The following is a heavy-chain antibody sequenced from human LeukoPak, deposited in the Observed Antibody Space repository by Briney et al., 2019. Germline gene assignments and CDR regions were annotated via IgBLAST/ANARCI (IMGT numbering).Heavy chain of an antibody. CDR1: GGSISGGGYS. Sequence: RTSETLSLTCSVSGGSISGGGYSWSWIRQPPGKGLEWIGYIYHSGSTYYNPSLKSRGTISVDRSKNQFSLKLSSVTAADTAVYYCARVSSGGYFDYWGQGTLVSVSS. CDR3: ARVSSGGYFDY. D-gene: IGHD3-16*01. J-gene: IGHJ4*02. CDR2: IYHSGST. V-gene: IGHV4-30-2*01.